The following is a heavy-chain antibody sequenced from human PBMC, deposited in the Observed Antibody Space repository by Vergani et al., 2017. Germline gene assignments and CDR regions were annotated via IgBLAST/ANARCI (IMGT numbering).Heavy chain of an antibody. CDR3: ATRDGEPLNFEYYFDY. CDR2: FDPEDGET. V-gene: IGHV1-24*01. D-gene: IGHD3-10*01. J-gene: IGHJ4*02. CDR1: GYTFTGYY. Sequence: QVQLVQSGAEVKKPGASVKVSCKASGYTFTGYYMHWVRQAPGQGLEWMGGFDPEDGETIYAQKFQGRVTMTEDTSTDTAYMELSSLRSEDTAVYYCATRDGEPLNFEYYFDYWGQGTLVTVSS.